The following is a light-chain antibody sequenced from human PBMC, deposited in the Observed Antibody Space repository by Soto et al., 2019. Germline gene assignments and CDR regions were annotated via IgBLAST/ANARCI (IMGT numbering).Light chain of an antibody. Sequence: DIHMTQSPSSLSVSVGDRVTITCRTSQNINAWLAWYQQRPGQAPKLLIYDASTVQSGVPSRFSGSGSGTEFTLTISSLQPDDFATYYCQQYNSYPGRTFGQGTKVDIK. J-gene: IGKJ1*01. CDR2: DAS. CDR3: QQYNSYPGRT. V-gene: IGKV1-5*01. CDR1: QNINAW.